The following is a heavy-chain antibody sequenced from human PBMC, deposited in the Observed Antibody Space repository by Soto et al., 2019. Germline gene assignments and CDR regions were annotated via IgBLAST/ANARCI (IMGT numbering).Heavy chain of an antibody. CDR3: ARDSRGKHLLTHWFDP. V-gene: IGHV1-18*01. CDR1: GYTFTSNG. Sequence: QVQLVQSGAEVKKPGASVKVSCKASGYTFTSNGISWVRQAPGQGLEWMGWISAYNGNTNYAQKLQGRVTMTTDTSTSTAYMELRSLRSVDTALYYCARDSRGKHLLTHWFDPWGQRTLVTFSS. CDR2: ISAYNGNT. D-gene: IGHD3-16*01. J-gene: IGHJ5*02.